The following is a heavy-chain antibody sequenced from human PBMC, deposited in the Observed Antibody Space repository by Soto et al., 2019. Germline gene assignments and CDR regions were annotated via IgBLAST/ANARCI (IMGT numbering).Heavy chain of an antibody. V-gene: IGHV3-23*01. Sequence: VGSLRLSCAASGFDFSSYAMGWVRQAPGKGLEWVSGISGSGDNIFNADSVKGRFTISRDNPKNTTYLQMNRVKAEDTPVYYCVKDLGAAAGTINWFDPWGQGTLVTVSS. J-gene: IGHJ5*02. CDR3: VKDLGAAAGTINWFDP. CDR2: ISGSGDNI. CDR1: GFDFSSYA. D-gene: IGHD6-13*01.